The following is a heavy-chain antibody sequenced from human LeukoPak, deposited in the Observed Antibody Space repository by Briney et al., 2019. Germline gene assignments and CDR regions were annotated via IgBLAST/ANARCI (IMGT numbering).Heavy chain of an antibody. D-gene: IGHD5-18*01. V-gene: IGHV3-21*01. CDR1: GFTFSSYS. J-gene: IGHJ6*02. Sequence: GGSLRLSCAASGFTFSSYSMNWVRQAPGKGLEWVSSISSSSSYIYYADSVKGRFTISRDNAKNSLYLQMNSLRAEDTAVYYCAREHTDYHYGVDVWGQGTTVTVSS. CDR2: ISSSSSYI. CDR3: AREHTDYHYGVDV.